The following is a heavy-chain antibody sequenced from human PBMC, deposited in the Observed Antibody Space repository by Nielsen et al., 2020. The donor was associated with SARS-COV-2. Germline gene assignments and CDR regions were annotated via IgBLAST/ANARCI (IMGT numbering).Heavy chain of an antibody. D-gene: IGHD7-27*01. CDR2: IYHRGST. J-gene: IGHJ4*02. Sequence: SETLSLTCTVSGGSISSGSYYWSWIRQPAGKGLEWIGEIYHRGSTNYSPSLKTRVTISVDKSKNQFSLELRSVTAADTAVYYCARDCSCGLGSSPSYYFDYWGQGTLVTVSS. CDR3: ARDCSCGLGSSPSYYFDY. CDR1: GGSISSGSYY. V-gene: IGHV4-61*10.